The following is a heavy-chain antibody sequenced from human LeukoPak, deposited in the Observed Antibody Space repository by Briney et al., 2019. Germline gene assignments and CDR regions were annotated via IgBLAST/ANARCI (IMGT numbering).Heavy chain of an antibody. CDR2: INHSGST. CDR3: ARGTYYYDSSGYYYALPLYYFDY. CDR1: GGSFSGYY. J-gene: IGHJ4*02. V-gene: IGHV4-34*01. D-gene: IGHD3-22*01. Sequence: PETLSLTCAVYGGSFSGYYWSWIRQPPGKGLEWIGEINHSGSTNYNPSLKSRVTISVDTSKNQFSLKLSSVTAADTAVYYCARGTYYYDSSGYYYALPLYYFDYWGQGTLVTVSS.